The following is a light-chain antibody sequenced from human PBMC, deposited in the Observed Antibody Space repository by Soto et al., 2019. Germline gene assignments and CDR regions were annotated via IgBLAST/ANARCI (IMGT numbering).Light chain of an antibody. V-gene: IGLV2-14*02. CDR2: EGS. CDR1: SSDVGSYNL. J-gene: IGLJ3*02. Sequence: QSALTQPASVSGSPGQSITISCTGTSSDVGSYNLVSWFQQHPGKAPKLMIFEGSKRPSGVPDRFSASKSGNTASLTVSGLQAEDEADYYCSSFVAGNNYWVFGGGTKLTVL. CDR3: SSFVAGNNYWV.